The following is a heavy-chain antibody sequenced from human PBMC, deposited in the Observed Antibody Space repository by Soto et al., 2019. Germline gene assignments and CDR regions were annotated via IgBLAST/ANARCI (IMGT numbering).Heavy chain of an antibody. J-gene: IGHJ4*02. Sequence: GGSLRLSCGASGFTFSSYAMSWVRQAPGKGLEWVSAISGSGGSTYYADSVKGRFTISRDNSKNTLYLQMNSLRAEDTAVYYCAKDNCSGGSCYSWNYFDYWGQGTLVTVSS. CDR3: AKDNCSGGSCYSWNYFDY. D-gene: IGHD2-15*01. CDR1: GFTFSSYA. CDR2: ISGSGGST. V-gene: IGHV3-23*01.